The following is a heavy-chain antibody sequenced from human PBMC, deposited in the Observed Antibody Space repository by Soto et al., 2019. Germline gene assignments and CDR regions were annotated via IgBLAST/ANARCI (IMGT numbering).Heavy chain of an antibody. J-gene: IGHJ6*02. CDR3: ERGNSSGYYRYYYYGMDV. V-gene: IGHV1-69*01. CDR1: GGTFSSYA. CDR2: IIPIFGTA. D-gene: IGHD3-22*01. Sequence: QVQLVQSGAEVKKPGSSVKVSCKASGGTFSSYAISWVRQAPGQGLEWMGGIIPIFGTANYAQKFQGRVTITADESTSTAYMELSSLRSEDTAVYYCERGNSSGYYRYYYYGMDVWGQGTTVTVSS.